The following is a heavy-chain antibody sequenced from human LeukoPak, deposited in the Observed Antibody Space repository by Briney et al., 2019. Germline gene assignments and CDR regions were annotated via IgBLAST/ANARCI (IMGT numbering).Heavy chain of an antibody. CDR3: ARGEAPGTVFGGMAV. CDR2: IIPIFGTA. D-gene: IGHD3-16*01. CDR1: GYTFTSYG. Sequence: ASVKVSCKASGYTFTSYGISWVRQAPGQGLEWMGGIIPIFGTANYAQKFQGRVTITADESTSTAYMELSSLRPEDTAVYYCARGEAPGTVFGGMAVWGQGTAVTVSS. V-gene: IGHV1-69*13. J-gene: IGHJ6*02.